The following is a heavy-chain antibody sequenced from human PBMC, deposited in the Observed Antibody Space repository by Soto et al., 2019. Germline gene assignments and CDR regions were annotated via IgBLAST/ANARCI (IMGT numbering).Heavy chain of an antibody. CDR2: ISTNSGKT. Sequence: QVQLVQSGAEVKKPGASVKVSCKASGHTFTTYGISWVRQAPGQGLEWMGDISTNSGKTNYAQKFQDRVTMTADTSTSTAYMELRSLRSDDTAVYYCARNSLGFWGRGTLVTVSS. D-gene: IGHD1-26*01. CDR1: GHTFTTYG. CDR3: ARNSLGF. V-gene: IGHV1-18*01. J-gene: IGHJ4*02.